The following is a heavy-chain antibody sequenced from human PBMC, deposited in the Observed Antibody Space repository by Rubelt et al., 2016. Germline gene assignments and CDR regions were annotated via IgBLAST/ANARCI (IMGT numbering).Heavy chain of an antibody. CDR2: INAGNGST. J-gene: IGHJ6*02. CDR3: ARGRGYSYGNYYYYYGMDV. Sequence: QVQLVQSGAEVKKPGASVKVSCKASGYPFTSYAIHWVRQAPAQRLEWMGWINAGNGSTKYSQNFQGRVTITRDTSPSTAYMELSGLRSEDTAVYYCARGRGYSYGNYYYYYGMDVWGQGTTVTVSS. V-gene: IGHV1-3*01. CDR1: GYPFTSYA. D-gene: IGHD5-18*01.